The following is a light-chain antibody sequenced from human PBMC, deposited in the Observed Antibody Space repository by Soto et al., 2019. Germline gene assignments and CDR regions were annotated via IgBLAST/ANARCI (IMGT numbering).Light chain of an antibody. CDR2: DAS. CDR1: QSVSNY. CDR3: QQRSNWPPVT. Sequence: TQSPSTLSASVGDRVTITCRASQSVSNYLAWYQQKPGQAPRLLIYDASNRASGIPARFSGSGSGTDFTLTISSLDPEDFAVYYCQQRSNWPPVTFGGGTKVDIK. V-gene: IGKV3-11*01. J-gene: IGKJ4*01.